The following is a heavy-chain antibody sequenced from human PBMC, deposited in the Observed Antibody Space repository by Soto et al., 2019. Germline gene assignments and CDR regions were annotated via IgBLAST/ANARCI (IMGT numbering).Heavy chain of an antibody. CDR3: GTRNKDSSSWSGAFDI. Sequence: ASVKVSCKVSGYTLTELSMHWVRQAPGKGLEWMGGFDPEDGETIYAQKFQGRVTMTEDTSTDTAYMELSSLRSEDTAVYYCGTRNKDSSSWSGAFDIWGQGTMVT. J-gene: IGHJ3*02. CDR1: GYTLTELS. V-gene: IGHV1-24*01. CDR2: FDPEDGET. D-gene: IGHD6-13*01.